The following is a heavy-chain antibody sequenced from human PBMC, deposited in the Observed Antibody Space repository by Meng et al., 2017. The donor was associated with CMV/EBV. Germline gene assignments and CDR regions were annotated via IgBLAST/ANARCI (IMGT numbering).Heavy chain of an antibody. CDR1: GLPISSYW. J-gene: IGHJ4*02. CDR2: IKNDGSER. V-gene: IGHV3-7*02. D-gene: IGHD4-17*01. CDR3: RLGHYSQD. Sequence: YLVESGGGFVQRGGSLRLSCAASGLPISSYWMSWVRQAPGKGLEWVANIKNDGSERYYVDSVKGRFSISRDNADNSLYLQMNNLRAEDTAVYYCRLGHYSQDWGQGTLVTVSS.